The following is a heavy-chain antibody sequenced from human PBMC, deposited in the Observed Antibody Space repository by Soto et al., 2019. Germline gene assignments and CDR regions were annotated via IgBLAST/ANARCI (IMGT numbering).Heavy chain of an antibody. J-gene: IGHJ4*02. D-gene: IGHD2-2*01. V-gene: IGHV4-59*01. CDR1: GGSISSYY. CDR2: IYYSGST. CDR3: ARVLRYCISTSCYIFDY. Sequence: PSETLSLTCTVSGGSISSYYWSWIRQPPGKGLEWIGYIYYSGSTNYNPSLKSRVTISVDTSKNQFSLKLSSVTAADTAVYYCARVLRYCISTSCYIFDYWGQGTLVTVSS.